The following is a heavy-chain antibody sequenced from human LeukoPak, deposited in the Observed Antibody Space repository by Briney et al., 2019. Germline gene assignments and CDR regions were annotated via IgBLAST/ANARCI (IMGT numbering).Heavy chain of an antibody. CDR1: GGTFSSYA. D-gene: IGHD2-2*01. Sequence: SVKVSCKASGGTFSSYAISWVRQAPGQGLEWMGGIIPIFGTANYAQKFQGRVTITADESTSTAYMELSSLRSEDTAVYYCARGGIVVVLAEPPAWFDPWGQGTLVTVSS. CDR3: ARGGIVVVLAEPPAWFDP. CDR2: IIPIFGTA. J-gene: IGHJ5*02. V-gene: IGHV1-69*13.